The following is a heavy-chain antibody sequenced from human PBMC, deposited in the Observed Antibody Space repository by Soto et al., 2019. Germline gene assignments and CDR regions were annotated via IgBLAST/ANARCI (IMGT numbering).Heavy chain of an antibody. D-gene: IGHD3-3*01. V-gene: IGHV3-11*01. CDR3: ARHYDFWSGYYPWFGP. Sequence: GGSLRLSCAVSGFTFSDYYMSWIRQAPGKGLEWISYISNSGTTIYYADSVRGRFTISRDNAKNSLYLQMNSLRAEDTAVYYCARHYDFWSGYYPWFGPWGQGTLVTVSS. CDR2: ISNSGTTI. CDR1: GFTFSDYY. J-gene: IGHJ5*02.